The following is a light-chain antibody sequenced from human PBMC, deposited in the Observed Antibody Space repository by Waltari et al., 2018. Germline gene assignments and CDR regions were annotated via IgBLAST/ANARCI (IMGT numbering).Light chain of an antibody. J-gene: IGKJ1*01. CDR3: QQRSNRPPWS. V-gene: IGKV3-11*01. Sequence: DIVLTQSPATLSLSPGEGATLSCRASESVRSSLAWYQQKPGQPPRLLIYDASNRAPGIPARFRGSWSGTDFTLTISSLEPEDFAVYYCQQRSNRPPWSFGQGTKVEIK. CDR2: DAS. CDR1: ESVRSS.